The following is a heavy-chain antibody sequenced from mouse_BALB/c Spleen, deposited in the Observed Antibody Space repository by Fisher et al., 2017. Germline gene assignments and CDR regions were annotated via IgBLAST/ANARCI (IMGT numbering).Heavy chain of an antibody. CDR3: ASLPYYYGSSGMDY. D-gene: IGHD1-1*01. V-gene: IGHV5-17*02. J-gene: IGHJ4*01. Sequence: RFTISRDNPKNTLFLQMTSLRSEDTAMYYCASLPYYYGSSGMDYWGQGTSVTVSS.